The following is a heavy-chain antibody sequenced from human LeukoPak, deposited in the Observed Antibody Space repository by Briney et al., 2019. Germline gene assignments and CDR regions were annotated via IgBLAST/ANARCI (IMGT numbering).Heavy chain of an antibody. CDR1: GYMFTSYG. D-gene: IGHD4-23*01. CDR2: ISAYNGNT. Sequence: ASVKVSCKASGYMFTSYGISWVRQAPGQGLEWMGWISAYNGNTNYAQKLQGRVTMTTDTSTSTAYMELRSLRSDDTAVYYCARTNYGGNPYYFDYWGQGTLVTVSS. J-gene: IGHJ4*02. CDR3: ARTNYGGNPYYFDY. V-gene: IGHV1-18*01.